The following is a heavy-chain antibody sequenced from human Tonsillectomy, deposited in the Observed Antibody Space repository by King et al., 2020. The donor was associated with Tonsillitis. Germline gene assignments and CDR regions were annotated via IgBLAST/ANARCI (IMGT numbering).Heavy chain of an antibody. V-gene: IGHV5-51*03. Sequence: QLVQSGAEVKKPGESLNISCKASGYTFTNYWIGWVRQMPGKGLEWMGNSYPGDSESRYSPSFKGQVTFSAGKSNSTAYLQWSRLKASETAMYYGARLDDSRGYYERGPLDIWGQGTMVTVSS. CDR1: GYTFTNYW. D-gene: IGHD3-22*01. CDR2: SYPGDSES. CDR3: ARLDDSRGYYERGPLDI. J-gene: IGHJ3*02.